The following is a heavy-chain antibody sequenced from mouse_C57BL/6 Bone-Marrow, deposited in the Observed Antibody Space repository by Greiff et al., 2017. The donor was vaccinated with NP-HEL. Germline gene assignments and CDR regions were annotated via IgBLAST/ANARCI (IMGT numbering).Heavy chain of an antibody. J-gene: IGHJ4*01. CDR2: ISYDGSN. Sequence: EVKLMESGPGLVKPSQSLSLTCSVTGYSITSGYYWNWIRQFPGNKLEWMGYISYDGSNNYNPSLKNRISITRDTSKNQFFLKLNSVTTEDTATYYCARGRAYYAMDYWGQGTSVTVSS. CDR1: GYSITSGYY. D-gene: IGHD3-3*01. V-gene: IGHV3-6*01. CDR3: ARGRAYYAMDY.